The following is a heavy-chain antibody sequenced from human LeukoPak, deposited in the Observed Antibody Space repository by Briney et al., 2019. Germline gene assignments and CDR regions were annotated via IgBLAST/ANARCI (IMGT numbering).Heavy chain of an antibody. J-gene: IGHJ4*02. Sequence: PSETLSLTCTVSGGSISSYYWSWIRQPPGKGLEWIGYIYYSGSTYYNPSLKSRVTISVDTSKNQFSLKLSSVTAADTAVYYCAREGYGEQDFDYWGQGTLVTVSS. CDR1: GGSISSYY. V-gene: IGHV4-59*12. CDR3: AREGYGEQDFDY. CDR2: IYYSGST. D-gene: IGHD4-17*01.